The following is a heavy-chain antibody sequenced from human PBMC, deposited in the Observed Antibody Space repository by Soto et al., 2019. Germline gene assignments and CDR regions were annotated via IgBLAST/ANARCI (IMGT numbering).Heavy chain of an antibody. J-gene: IGHJ4*02. D-gene: IGHD2-21*02. CDR1: GFTFNTW. Sequence: LRLSCAASGFTFNTWMHWVRQAPGEGLVWVSSIDSDGSITSYADSVKGRFTISRDNAKNTLYLQMNSLRAEDTAVYYCATLGLQQAFWGQGTLVTVS. V-gene: IGHV3-74*01. CDR2: IDSDGSIT. CDR3: ATLGLQQAF.